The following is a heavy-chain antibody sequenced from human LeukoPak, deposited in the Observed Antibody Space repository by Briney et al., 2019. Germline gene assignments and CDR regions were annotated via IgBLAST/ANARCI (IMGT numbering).Heavy chain of an antibody. Sequence: GGSLRLSCAASGFTFSSYAMHWVRRAPGKGLEWVAVISYDGSNKYYADSVKGRFTISRDNSKNTLYLQMNSRRAEDTAVYYCASLYGRYCSGGSCRYGMDVWGQGTTVTVSS. J-gene: IGHJ6*02. CDR1: GFTFSSYA. V-gene: IGHV3-30-3*01. CDR2: ISYDGSNK. D-gene: IGHD2-15*01. CDR3: ASLYGRYCSGGSCRYGMDV.